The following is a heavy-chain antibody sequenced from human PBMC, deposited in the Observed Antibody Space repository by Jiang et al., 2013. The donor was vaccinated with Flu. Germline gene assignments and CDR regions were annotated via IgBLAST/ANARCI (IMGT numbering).Heavy chain of an antibody. J-gene: IGHJ4*02. CDR1: GGSFSGYY. V-gene: IGHV4-34*01. CDR3: ARGCCSSWYLGGFGY. CDR2: INHSGST. D-gene: IGHD6-13*01. Sequence: LLKPSETLSLTCAVYGGSFSGYYWSWIRQPPGKGLEWIGEINHSGSTNYNPSLKSRVTISVDTSKNQFSLKLSSVTAADTAVYYCARGCCSSWYLGGFGYWGQGTLVTVSS.